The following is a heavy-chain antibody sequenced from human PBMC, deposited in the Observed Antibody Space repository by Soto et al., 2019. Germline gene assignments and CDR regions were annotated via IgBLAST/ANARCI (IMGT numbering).Heavy chain of an antibody. Sequence: SETLSLTSIVSGGSISSSSYYWGWIRQRPGKGLEWIGSIYYSGSTYYNPSLKSRVTISVDTSKNQFSLKLSSVTAADTAVFYCARHRARNWFDPWGQGTLVTVSS. J-gene: IGHJ5*02. CDR2: IYYSGST. CDR3: ARHRARNWFDP. CDR1: GGSISSSSYY. V-gene: IGHV4-39*01. D-gene: IGHD6-6*01.